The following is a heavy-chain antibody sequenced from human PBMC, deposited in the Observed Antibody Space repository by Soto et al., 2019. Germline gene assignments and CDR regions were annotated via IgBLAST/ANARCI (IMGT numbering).Heavy chain of an antibody. J-gene: IGHJ4*02. Sequence: QVQLVKSGAEVKKPGSSVKVSCKASGGTFSSYAISWVRQAPGQGLEWMGGIIPIFGTANYAQKFQGRVTITADKYTRRAYMELSSLRSEDTAVYYCARDRTYYGSGSYYYFDYWGQGTLVTVSS. CDR3: ARDRTYYGSGSYYYFDY. V-gene: IGHV1-69*06. CDR2: IIPIFGTA. CDR1: GGTFSSYA. D-gene: IGHD3-10*01.